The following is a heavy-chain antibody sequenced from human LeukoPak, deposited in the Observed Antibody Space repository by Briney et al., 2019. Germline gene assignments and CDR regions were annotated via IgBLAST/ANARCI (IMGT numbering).Heavy chain of an antibody. CDR3: ARGVVLLWFGESEGNWFDP. Sequence: SETLFLTCAVYGGSFSGYYWSWIRQPPGKGLGWIGAINHSGSTNYNPSLKSRVTISVDTSKNQFSLKLSSVTAADTAVYYCARGVVLLWFGESEGNWFDPWGQGTLVTVSS. D-gene: IGHD3-10*01. V-gene: IGHV4-34*01. J-gene: IGHJ5*02. CDR1: GGSFSGYY. CDR2: INHSGST.